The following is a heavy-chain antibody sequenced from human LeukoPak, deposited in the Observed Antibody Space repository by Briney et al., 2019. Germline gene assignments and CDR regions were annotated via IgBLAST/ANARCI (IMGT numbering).Heavy chain of an antibody. V-gene: IGHV3-23*01. CDR1: GFTFSSYA. CDR2: ISGSGGST. J-gene: IGHJ4*02. Sequence: GGSLRLSCAVSGFTFSSYAMSWVRQAPGKGLEWVSAISGSGGSTYYADSVKGRFIISRDNSKNTLSVQMNSLRAEDTAVYYCAKAMGSQTGFAYYFDYWGQGTLVTVSS. CDR3: AKAMGSQTGFAYYFDY. D-gene: IGHD3-9*01.